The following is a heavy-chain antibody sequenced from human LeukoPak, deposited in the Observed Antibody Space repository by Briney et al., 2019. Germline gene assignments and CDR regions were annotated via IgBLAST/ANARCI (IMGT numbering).Heavy chain of an antibody. CDR3: ARDRRIDSGYDSDAFDI. CDR1: GCSISSSSNY. CDR2: IYYSGST. D-gene: IGHD5-12*01. Sequence: SETLSLTCSVSGCSISSSSNYWGWIRQPPGKGLEWIGSIYYSGSTYYNPSLKSRVTISVDTSKNQFSLKLSSVTAADTAVYYCARDRRIDSGYDSDAFDIWGQGTMVTVSS. V-gene: IGHV4-39*02. J-gene: IGHJ3*02.